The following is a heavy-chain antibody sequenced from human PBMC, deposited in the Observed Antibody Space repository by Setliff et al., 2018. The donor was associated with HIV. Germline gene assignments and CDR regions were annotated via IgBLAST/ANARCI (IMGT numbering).Heavy chain of an antibody. D-gene: IGHD3-16*01. J-gene: IGHJ4*02. Sequence: GSLRLSCAASGLTFSRHWMHWVRQAPGKGLVWVSRVNNDGGSTTYADSVRGRFAISRDNAENSVYLQMNGLRVDDTALYYCTRDGGEYWGEGTLVTVSS. CDR3: TRDGGEY. CDR1: GLTFSRHW. V-gene: IGHV3-74*01. CDR2: VNNDGGST.